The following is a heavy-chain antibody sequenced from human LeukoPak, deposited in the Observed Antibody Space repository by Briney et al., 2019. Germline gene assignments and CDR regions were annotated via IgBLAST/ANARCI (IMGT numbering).Heavy chain of an antibody. J-gene: IGHJ4*02. D-gene: IGHD5-12*01. CDR2: ISAYNGNT. V-gene: IGHV1-18*04. CDR1: GYTFTSYG. CDR3: ATLVSGYDPFDY. Sequence: GASVKVSCKASGYTFTSYGISWVRQAPGQGLEWMGWISAYNGNTNYAQKLQGRVTTTTDTSTSTAYMELRSLRSDDTAVYYCATLVSGYDPFDYWGQGTLVTVSS.